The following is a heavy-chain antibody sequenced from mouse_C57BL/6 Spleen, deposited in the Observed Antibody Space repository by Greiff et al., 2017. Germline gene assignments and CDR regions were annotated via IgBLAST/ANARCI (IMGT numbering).Heavy chain of an antibody. J-gene: IGHJ2*01. CDR2: IDPSDSYT. V-gene: IGHV1-59*01. CDR3: ARFDYGY. CDR1: GYTFTSYW. Sequence: QVQLQQSGAELVRPGTSVKLSCKASGYTFTSYWMHWVKQRPGQGLEWIGVIDPSDSYTNYNQKFKGKATLTVDTSSSAAYMQLSSLTSEDSAVYYCARFDYGYWGQGTTLTVAS. D-gene: IGHD2-4*01.